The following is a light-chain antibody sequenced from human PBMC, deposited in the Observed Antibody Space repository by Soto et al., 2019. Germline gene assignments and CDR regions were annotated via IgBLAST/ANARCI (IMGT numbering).Light chain of an antibody. CDR1: QGISSA. CDR3: QHFSDYLYT. Sequence: ATQLTQSPSSLSASVGDRVTITCRASQGISSALAWYQQKPGNAPKLLIYDASSLESGVPSRFSGSGSGTDFTLTINGLQPEDFATYYGQHFSDYLYTFGQGTKLEIK. V-gene: IGKV1D-13*01. J-gene: IGKJ2*01. CDR2: DAS.